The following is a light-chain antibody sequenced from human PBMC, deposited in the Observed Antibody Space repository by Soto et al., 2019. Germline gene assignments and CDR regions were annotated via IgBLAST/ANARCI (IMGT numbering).Light chain of an antibody. V-gene: IGLV1-40*01. Sequence: QSVLTQPPSVSGAPGQRVTISCTGSSSNIGAGYDVHWYQQLPGTAPKLLIYGNSNRPSGVPDRFSGSKSGTSASPAITGLQAEDEADYYCQSYDSSLSDWVFGGGTKVTVL. CDR3: QSYDSSLSDWV. CDR2: GNS. CDR1: SSNIGAGYD. J-gene: IGLJ3*02.